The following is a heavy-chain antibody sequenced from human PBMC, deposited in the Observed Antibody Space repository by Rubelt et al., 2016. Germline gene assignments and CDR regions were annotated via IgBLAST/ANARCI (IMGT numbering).Heavy chain of an antibody. D-gene: IGHD1-26*01. J-gene: IGHJ6*02. CDR2: IYYSGST. CDR1: GGSISSYY. Sequence: QVQLQESGPGLVKPSETLSLTCTVSGGSISSYYWSWIRQPPGKGLEWIGYIYYSGSTNYNPSLKSRVTISVETSKNQFSLKLSLWTAADTAVYYCARHGPELSGSYYETYYYGMDVWGQGTTVTVSS. CDR3: ARHGPELSGSYYETYYYGMDV. V-gene: IGHV4-59*08.